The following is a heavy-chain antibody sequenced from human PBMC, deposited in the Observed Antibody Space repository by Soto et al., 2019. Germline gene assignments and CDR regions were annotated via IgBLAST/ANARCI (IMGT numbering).Heavy chain of an antibody. V-gene: IGHV4-39*01. CDR1: GGSISSSSYY. CDR2: IYYSGST. D-gene: IGHD6-6*01. CDR3: ARHGGIAARLGSEARYNWFDP. Sequence: QLQLQESGPGLVKPSETLSLTCTVSGGSISSSSYYWGWIRQPPGKGLEWIGSIYYSGSTYYNPSLKSRVTLSVDTSKNQFSLKLSSVTAADTAVYYCARHGGIAARLGSEARYNWFDPWGQGTLVTVSS. J-gene: IGHJ5*02.